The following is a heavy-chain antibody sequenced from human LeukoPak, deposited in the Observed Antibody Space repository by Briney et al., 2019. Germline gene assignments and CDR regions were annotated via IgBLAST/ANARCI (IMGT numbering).Heavy chain of an antibody. V-gene: IGHV3-30*02. CDR3: ARDQRYDNRNFDY. Sequence: GGSLRLSCAASGFTFSSYGMHWVRQAPGKGLEWVAFIRYDGSNKYYADSVKGRFTISRDNSKNTLYLQMNSLRAEDTAVYYCARDQRYDNRNFDYWGQGTLVTVSS. D-gene: IGHD1-14*01. J-gene: IGHJ4*02. CDR2: IRYDGSNK. CDR1: GFTFSSYG.